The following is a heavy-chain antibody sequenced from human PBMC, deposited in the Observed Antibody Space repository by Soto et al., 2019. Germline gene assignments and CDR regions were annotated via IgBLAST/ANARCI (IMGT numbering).Heavy chain of an antibody. D-gene: IGHD5-12*01. CDR2: IYHSGST. V-gene: IGHV4-30-2*01. Sequence: QLQLQESGSGLVKPSQTLSLTCAVSGGSISSGGYSWSWIRQPPGKGLEWIGYIYHSGSTYYNPSLKSRVPISVDRSKNQFSLKLSSVTAADTAVFYSAAGGGLPRYYWGQGALVTVSS. CDR3: AAGGGLPRYY. CDR1: GGSISSGGYS. J-gene: IGHJ4*02.